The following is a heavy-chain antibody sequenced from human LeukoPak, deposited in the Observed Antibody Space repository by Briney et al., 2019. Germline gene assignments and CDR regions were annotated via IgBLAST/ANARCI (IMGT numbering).Heavy chain of an antibody. CDR3: ARRMRGFGELFDY. Sequence: GGSLRLSCAASGFTFSTYWMHWVRQAPGKGLVWVSRISSDGSTTSYADSVEGRFTISRDNAKNTLYLQMNSLRAEDTAVYYCARRMRGFGELFDYWGQGTLVTVSS. J-gene: IGHJ4*02. D-gene: IGHD3-10*01. V-gene: IGHV3-74*01. CDR2: ISSDGSTT. CDR1: GFTFSTYW.